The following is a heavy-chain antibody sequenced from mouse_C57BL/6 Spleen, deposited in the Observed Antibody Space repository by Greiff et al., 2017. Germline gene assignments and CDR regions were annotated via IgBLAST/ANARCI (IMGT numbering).Heavy chain of an antibody. V-gene: IGHV1-80*01. CDR1: GYAFSSYW. CDR3: ARLGYYSNYRGYFEV. CDR2: IYPGDGDT. Sequence: VQLQQSGAELVKPGASVKISCKASGYAFSSYWMNWVKQRPGKGLEWIGQIYPGDGDTNYNGKFKGKATLTADKSSSTAYMQLSSLTSEDSAVYFGARLGYYSNYRGYFEVWGTGTTVTVSS. J-gene: IGHJ1*03. D-gene: IGHD2-5*01.